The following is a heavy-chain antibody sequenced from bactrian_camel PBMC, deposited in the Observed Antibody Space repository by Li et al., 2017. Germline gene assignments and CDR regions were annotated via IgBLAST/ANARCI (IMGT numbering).Heavy chain of an antibody. CDR1: GFTFSSYS. CDR2: INSGGGTT. V-gene: IGHV3S31*01. Sequence: VQLVESGGGLVQPGGSLRLSCAASGFTFSSYSMSWVRQAPGKGLEWVSSINSGGGTTYYASESVKGRFTISRDNDKNTLYLQLNSLKTEDTGMYYCAKGGTEFGYWGQGTQVTVS. CDR3: AKGGTEFGY. J-gene: IGHJ6*01.